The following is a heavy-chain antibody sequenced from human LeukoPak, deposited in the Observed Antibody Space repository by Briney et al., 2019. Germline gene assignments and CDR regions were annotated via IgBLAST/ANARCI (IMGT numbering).Heavy chain of an antibody. Sequence: GGSLRLSCAASGFTFSDYWMTWVRQAPGKGLEWVAVISYDGSNKYYADSVKGRFTISRDNSKNTLYLQMNSLRAEDTAVYYCAKLAVAGNNAFDIWGQGTMVTVSS. CDR1: GFTFSDYW. CDR2: ISYDGSNK. D-gene: IGHD6-19*01. CDR3: AKLAVAGNNAFDI. J-gene: IGHJ3*02. V-gene: IGHV3-30*18.